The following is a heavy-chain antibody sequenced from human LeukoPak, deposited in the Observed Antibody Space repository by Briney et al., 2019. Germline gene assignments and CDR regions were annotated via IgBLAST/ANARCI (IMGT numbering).Heavy chain of an antibody. CDR1: GYTFTSYG. CDR2: ISAYNGNT. J-gene: IGHJ4*02. V-gene: IGHV1-18*01. Sequence: GASVKVSCKASGYTFTSYGISWVRQAPGQGLEWMGGISAYNGNTNYAQKLQGRVTMTTDASTSTAYMELKSRRSDDTAVHYCARFYGSGSERRVDNWGGGPLDTVST. D-gene: IGHD3-10*01. CDR3: ARFYGSGSERRVDN.